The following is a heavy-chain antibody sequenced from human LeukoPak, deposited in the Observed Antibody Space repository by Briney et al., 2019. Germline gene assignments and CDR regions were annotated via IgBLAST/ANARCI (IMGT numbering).Heavy chain of an antibody. CDR3: ARDRGVTMIVVVIDAFDI. Sequence: SETLSLTCTVSGGSISSSSYYWGWIRQPPGKGLEWIGSMSYSGSTYYNPSLKSRVTISVDTSKNQFSLKLSSVTAADTAVYYCARDRGVTMIVVVIDAFDIWGQGTMVTVSS. CDR1: GGSISSSSYY. CDR2: MSYSGST. D-gene: IGHD3-22*01. J-gene: IGHJ3*02. V-gene: IGHV4-39*07.